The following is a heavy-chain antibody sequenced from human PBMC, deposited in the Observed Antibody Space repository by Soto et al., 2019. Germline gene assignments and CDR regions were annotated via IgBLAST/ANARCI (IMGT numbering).Heavy chain of an antibody. CDR1: GGALSSSSYY. D-gene: IGHD3-3*01. CDR3: AISRSGNLDD. J-gene: IGHJ4*02. CDR2: IYNNVAT. V-gene: IGHV4-31*03. Sequence: SETLSLTCTVSGGALSSSSYYCSWIRQHPGKGLEWIGYIYNNVATYYSPSLKSRVTISVDTSKNQFSLRLSSVTAADTDMYYCAISRSGNLDDWGQGTLVTVSS.